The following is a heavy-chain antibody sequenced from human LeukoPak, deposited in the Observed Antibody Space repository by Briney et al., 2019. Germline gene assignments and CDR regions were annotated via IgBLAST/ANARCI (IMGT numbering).Heavy chain of an antibody. V-gene: IGHV4-39*01. J-gene: IGHJ5*02. Sequence: SETLSLTCTVSGGSVTSSSHYWGWIRQPPGKGLEWIASIYYSGDDYYNPSLKSRATIFVDTSQSQFSLRLSSVTAADTAVYYCARRPRIAAAGFDPWGQGTLVTVSS. CDR1: GGSVTSSSHY. D-gene: IGHD6-13*01. CDR2: IYYSGDD. CDR3: ARRPRIAAAGFDP.